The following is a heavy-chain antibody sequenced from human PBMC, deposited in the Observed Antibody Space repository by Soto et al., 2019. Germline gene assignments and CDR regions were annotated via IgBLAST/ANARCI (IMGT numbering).Heavy chain of an antibody. CDR1: GFTFDDYA. CDR2: ISWNSGTI. J-gene: IGHJ6*02. CDR3: AKDSTLGGWEGMDV. V-gene: IGHV3-9*01. Sequence: EVQLVESGGGLVQPGRSLRLSCAASGFTFDDYAMHWVRQAPGKGLEWVSGISWNSGTIGYADSVKGRFTISRDNAKNSLYLQMNSLRAEDTAVYYCAKDSTLGGWEGMDVWGQGTTVTVSS. D-gene: IGHD1-26*01.